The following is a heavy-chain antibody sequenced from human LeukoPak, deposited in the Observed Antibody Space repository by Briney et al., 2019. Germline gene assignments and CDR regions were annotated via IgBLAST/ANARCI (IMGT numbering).Heavy chain of an antibody. D-gene: IGHD3-16*02. CDR1: GGTFSSYA. CDR3: ARAAPEGYQIDY. Sequence: GASVKVSCKAPGGTFSSYAISWVRQAPGQGLEWMGRIIPIFGIANYAQKFQGRVTITADKSTSTAYMELSSLRSEDTAVYYCARAAPEGYQIDYWGQGTLVTVSS. J-gene: IGHJ4*02. V-gene: IGHV1-69*04. CDR2: IIPIFGIA.